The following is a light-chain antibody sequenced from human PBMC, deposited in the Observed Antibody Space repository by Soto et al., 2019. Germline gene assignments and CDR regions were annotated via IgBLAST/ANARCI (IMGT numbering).Light chain of an antibody. Sequence: VLTQPPSVSGAPGQRVTISCTGSSSNIGAGYDVHWYQQLPGTAPKLLIYGNSNRPSGVPDRFSGSKSGISASLAITGLQAGDEADYCCQSYDSRLSGYVFGTGTKVTVL. J-gene: IGLJ1*01. CDR1: SSNIGAGYD. CDR3: QSYDSRLSGYV. V-gene: IGLV1-40*01. CDR2: GNS.